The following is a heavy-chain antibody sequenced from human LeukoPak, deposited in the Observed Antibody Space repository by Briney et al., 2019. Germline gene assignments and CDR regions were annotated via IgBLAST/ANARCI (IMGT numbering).Heavy chain of an antibody. CDR2: ISGSGGSP. V-gene: IGHV3-23*01. CDR1: GFTFSSYA. CDR3: AKIRLDWLLAGLDY. J-gene: IGHJ4*02. Sequence: GGSLRLSCAASGFTFSSYAMSWVRQAPGKGLEWVSGISGSGGSPYYADSVKGRFTISRDNSKNTLYLQTNSLRAEDTAVYYCAKIRLDWLLAGLDYWGQGTLVTVSS. D-gene: IGHD3-9*01.